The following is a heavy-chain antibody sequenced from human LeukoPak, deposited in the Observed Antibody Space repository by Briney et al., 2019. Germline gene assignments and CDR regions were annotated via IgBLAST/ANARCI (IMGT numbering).Heavy chain of an antibody. CDR2: IYNSGST. J-gene: IGHJ5*02. CDR3: ARGGGWNQPNWFDP. D-gene: IGHD1-14*01. Sequence: SETLSLTCTLSGGSTSSYYWSWIRQPPEKGLEWIGYIYNSGSTNYNPSLKSRVTISVDTSKNQFSLKRSSVTAADTAVYYCARGGGWNQPNWFDPWGQGTLVTVSS. V-gene: IGHV4-59*01. CDR1: GGSTSSYY.